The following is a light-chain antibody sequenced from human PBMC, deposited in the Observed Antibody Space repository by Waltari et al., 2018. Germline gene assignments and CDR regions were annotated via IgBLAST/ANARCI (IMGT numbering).Light chain of an antibody. CDR2: DTF. Sequence: EIVLTQSPVTLPLSPGERVTLSCRASQSVSRYLAWYQQKPGQAPRLLIYDTFSRASGIPARFSGSGSGTDFTLTISSLEPEDFAVYYCLHRSNWPPLFTFGPGTKVDIK. J-gene: IGKJ3*01. CDR3: LHRSNWPPLFT. V-gene: IGKV3-11*01. CDR1: QSVSRY.